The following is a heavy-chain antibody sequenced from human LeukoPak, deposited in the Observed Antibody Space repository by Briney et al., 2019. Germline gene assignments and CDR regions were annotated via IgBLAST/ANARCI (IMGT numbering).Heavy chain of an antibody. CDR3: ARVPVSYYGMDV. CDR2: INPNSGGT. CDR1: GYTFTGYY. J-gene: IGHJ6*02. Sequence: ASVTVSCKASGYTFTGYYMHWVRQAPGQGLEWMGWINPNSGGTNYAQKFQGRVTMTRDTSISTAYMELSRLRSDDTAVYYCARVPVSYYGMDVWGQGTTVTVSS. D-gene: IGHD1-14*01. V-gene: IGHV1-2*02.